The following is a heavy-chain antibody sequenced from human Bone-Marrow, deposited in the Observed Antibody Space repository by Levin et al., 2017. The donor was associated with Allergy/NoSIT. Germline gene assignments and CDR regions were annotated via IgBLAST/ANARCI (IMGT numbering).Heavy chain of an antibody. V-gene: IGHV4-4*07. CDR3: ARDYGDPPTVDY. Sequence: SETLSLTCSVSPDSITVFYWSWIRQTDEKGLQWIGRVYPSGATKYNPSLQSRVSMSLDTSKSQFSLIMTSATAADTAVYYCARDYGDPPTVDYWGQGILVTVSS. CDR1: PDSITVFY. CDR2: VYPSGAT. D-gene: IGHD4-17*01. J-gene: IGHJ4*02.